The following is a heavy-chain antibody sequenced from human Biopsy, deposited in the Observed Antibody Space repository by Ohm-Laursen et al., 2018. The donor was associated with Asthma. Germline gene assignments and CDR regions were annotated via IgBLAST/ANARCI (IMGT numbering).Heavy chain of an antibody. CDR3: ARKAGSCISRTCYSLDF. Sequence: SSVKISCKPLGGTFNTYVIGWVRQAPGQGLEWMGGINSVFGTTTYPQKFQDRVTITSDDSTSTVYMELSSLRSEDTAVYYCARKAGSCISRTCYSLDFWGQGTLVTVSS. CDR2: INSVFGTT. CDR1: GGTFNTYV. V-gene: IGHV1-69*01. J-gene: IGHJ4*02. D-gene: IGHD2-2*01.